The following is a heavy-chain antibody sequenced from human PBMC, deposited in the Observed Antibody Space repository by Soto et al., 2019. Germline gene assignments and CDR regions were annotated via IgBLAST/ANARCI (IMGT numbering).Heavy chain of an antibody. CDR2: IIPIFGTA. D-gene: IGHD4-17*01. CDR3: ASGPTVVTPGFQH. Sequence: SVKVSCKASGGTFRSYSISWVLQAPGQGLEWMGGIIPIFGTANYAQKFQGRVTITADKSTSTAYMELSSLRSEDTAVYYCASGPTVVTPGFQHWGQGTLVTVS. CDR1: GGTFRSYS. V-gene: IGHV1-69*06. J-gene: IGHJ1*01.